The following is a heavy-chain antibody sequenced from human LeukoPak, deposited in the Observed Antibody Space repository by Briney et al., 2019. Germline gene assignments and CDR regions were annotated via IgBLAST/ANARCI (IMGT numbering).Heavy chain of an antibody. CDR2: IYPGDSDT. Sequence: GGALKTSLKGPGTTFTSNWIAWGRQVPGKGREWMGIIYPGDSDTRYSPSFQGQVTISADKSISTAYLQWSSLKASDTAMYYCARQPNPDFDYWGQGTLVTVSS. CDR3: ARQPNPDFDY. V-gene: IGHV5-51*01. CDR1: GTTFTSNW. J-gene: IGHJ4*02.